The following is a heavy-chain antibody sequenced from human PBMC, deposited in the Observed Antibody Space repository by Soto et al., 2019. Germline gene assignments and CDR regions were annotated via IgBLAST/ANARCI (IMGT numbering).Heavy chain of an antibody. CDR3: ARQIYDSDTGPNFQYYFDS. J-gene: IGHJ4*02. CDR2: INPSDSQT. Sequence: PGESLKISCKGSGYSFAGYWITWVRQKPGKGLEWMGRINPSDSQTYYSPSFRGHVTISATKSITTVFLQWSSLRASDTAMYYCARQIYDSDTGPNFQYYFDSWGQGTPVTVSS. V-gene: IGHV5-10-1*01. D-gene: IGHD3-22*01. CDR1: GYSFAGYW.